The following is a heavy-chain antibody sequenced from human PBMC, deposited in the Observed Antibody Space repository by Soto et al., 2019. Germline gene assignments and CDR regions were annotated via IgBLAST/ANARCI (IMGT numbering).Heavy chain of an antibody. J-gene: IGHJ4*02. Sequence: GASVKVSCKASGYTFTSYCMHWVRQAPGQGLEWMGIINPSGGSTSYAQKFQGRVTMTRDTSTSTVYMELSSLRSEDTAVYYCASPAAGTTYFGYWGQGTLVTVSS. V-gene: IGHV1-46*01. D-gene: IGHD6-13*01. CDR1: GYTFTSYC. CDR2: INPSGGST. CDR3: ASPAAGTTYFGY.